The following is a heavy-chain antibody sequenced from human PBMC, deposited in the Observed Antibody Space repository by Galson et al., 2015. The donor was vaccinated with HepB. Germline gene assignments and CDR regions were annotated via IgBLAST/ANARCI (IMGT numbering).Heavy chain of an antibody. CDR2: IDTGGGST. CDR3: VTGGIVAAGRDP. J-gene: IGHJ5*02. Sequence: SLRLSCAASGFTFSSYAMSWVRQAPGKGLEWVSAIDTGGGSTFYADSVKGRFTITSDNYKNTLYLRMRSLRAEDTAVYYCVTGGIVAAGRDPWGQGTLVTVYS. CDR1: GFTFSSYA. V-gene: IGHV3-23*01. D-gene: IGHD6-13*01.